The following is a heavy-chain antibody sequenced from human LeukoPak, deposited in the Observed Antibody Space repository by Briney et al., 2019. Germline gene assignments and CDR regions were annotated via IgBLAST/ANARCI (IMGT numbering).Heavy chain of an antibody. CDR3: ARDRASSDFDY. J-gene: IGHJ4*02. CDR2: IIPILGTA. Sequence: SVKVSCKASGGTFSSYAISWVRQAPGQGLEWMGRIIPILGTANYAQKFQGRVTITADKSTSTAYMELSSLRSEDTAVYYCARDRASSDFDYWGQGTLVTVSS. CDR1: GGTFSSYA. V-gene: IGHV1-69*04. D-gene: IGHD6-25*01.